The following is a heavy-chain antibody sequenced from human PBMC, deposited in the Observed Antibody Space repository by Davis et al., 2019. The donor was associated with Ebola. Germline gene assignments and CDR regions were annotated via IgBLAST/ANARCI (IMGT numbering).Heavy chain of an antibody. J-gene: IGHJ3*02. CDR2: ISSSSSTI. D-gene: IGHD2-15*01. V-gene: IGHV3-48*02. CDR3: ARDQIVVVVAATDAFDI. CDR1: GFTFSSYS. Sequence: GESLKISCAASGFTFSSYSMNWVRQAPGKGLEWVSYISSSSSTIYYADSVKGRFTISRDNAKNSLYLQMNSLRDEDTAVYYCARDQIVVVVAATDAFDIWGQGTMVTVSS.